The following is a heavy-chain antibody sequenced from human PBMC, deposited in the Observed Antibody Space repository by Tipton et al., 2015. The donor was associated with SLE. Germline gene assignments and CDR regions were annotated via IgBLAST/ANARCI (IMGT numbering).Heavy chain of an antibody. D-gene: IGHD6-19*01. V-gene: IGHV3-23*01. CDR1: GFTFSSYA. J-gene: IGHJ4*02. CDR3: AKVRGIAVAASDY. CDR2: ISGSGGST. Sequence: SLRLSCAASGFTFSSYAMSWVRQAPGKGLEWVSAISGSGGSTYYADSVKGRFTISRDNSKNTLYLQMNSLRAEDTAVYYCAKVRGIAVAASDYWGQGTLVTVSS.